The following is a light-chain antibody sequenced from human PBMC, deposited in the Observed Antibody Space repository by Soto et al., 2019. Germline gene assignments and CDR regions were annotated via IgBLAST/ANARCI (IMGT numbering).Light chain of an antibody. J-gene: IGLJ1*01. V-gene: IGLV2-14*01. CDR1: ISDLAIYNY. Sequence: TQAACVSGSPGQSITISCTGTISDLAIYNYVSWYQQQPGKAPKLMIYQVTNRPSGVSNRFSGSRSGNTASLTISGLQAEDEADYYCSSYTDSSNYVFGTGTKVTVL. CDR3: SSYTDSSNYV. CDR2: QVT.